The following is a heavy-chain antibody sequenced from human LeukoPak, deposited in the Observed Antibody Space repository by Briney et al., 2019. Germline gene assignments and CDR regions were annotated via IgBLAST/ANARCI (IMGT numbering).Heavy chain of an antibody. J-gene: IGHJ1*01. Sequence: PGGSLRLSCAASGFTVSSNYMSWVRQAPGKGLEWVSVIYSGGSTYYADSVKGRFTISRDNTKNTLYLQMNSLRAEDTAVYYCARDQRVGATRYFQHWGEGTLDTVSS. CDR3: ARDQRVGATRYFQH. CDR2: IYSGGST. CDR1: GFTVSSNY. V-gene: IGHV3-53*01. D-gene: IGHD1-26*01.